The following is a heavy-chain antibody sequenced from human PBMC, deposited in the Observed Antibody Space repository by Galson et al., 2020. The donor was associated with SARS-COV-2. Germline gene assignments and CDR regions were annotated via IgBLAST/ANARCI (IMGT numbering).Heavy chain of an antibody. CDR2: ISWNSGSI. V-gene: IGHV3-9*01. CDR3: AKIGIWFGNFYYFDY. J-gene: IGHJ4*02. D-gene: IGHD3-10*01. CDR1: GFTFDDYA. Sequence: GGSLRLSCAASGFTFDDYAMHWVRQAPGKGLEWVSGISWNSGSIGYADSVKGRFTISRDNAKNSLYLQMNSLRAEDTALYYCAKIGIWFGNFYYFDYWGQGTLVTVSS.